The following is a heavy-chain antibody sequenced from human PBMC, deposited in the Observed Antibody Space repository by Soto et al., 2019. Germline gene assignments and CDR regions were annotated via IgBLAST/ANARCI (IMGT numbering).Heavy chain of an antibody. V-gene: IGHV1-69*12. Sequence: QVQLVQSGAEVKKPGSSVKVSCKASGGTFSSYAISWVRQAPGQGIEWMGGIIPIFGTANYAQKFQGRVTITADESTSTAYMELSSLRSEDTAVYYCARGVVVVAATSYYYYGMDVWGQGTTVTVSS. CDR3: ARGVVVVAATSYYYYGMDV. CDR2: IIPIFGTA. J-gene: IGHJ6*02. D-gene: IGHD2-15*01. CDR1: GGTFSSYA.